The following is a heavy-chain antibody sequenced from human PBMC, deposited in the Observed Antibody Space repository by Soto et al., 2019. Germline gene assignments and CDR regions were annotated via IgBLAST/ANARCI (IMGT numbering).Heavy chain of an antibody. CDR3: ATEKGPPWWGGSLDAFDI. CDR2: FDPEDGET. V-gene: IGHV1-24*01. Sequence: GASVKVSCKVSGYTFSDLAMHWVRQAPGNGLEWMGGFDPEDGETIYAQKFQGRITMTEDKFTDTAYMELSSLRSEDTAVYYCATEKGPPWWGGSLDAFDIWGQGTMVTVSS. J-gene: IGHJ3*02. CDR1: GYTFSDLA. D-gene: IGHD2-15*01.